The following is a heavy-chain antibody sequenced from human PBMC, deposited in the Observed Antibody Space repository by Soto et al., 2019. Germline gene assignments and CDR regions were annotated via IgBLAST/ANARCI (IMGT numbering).Heavy chain of an antibody. V-gene: IGHV3-33*01. J-gene: IGHJ4*02. CDR1: GFTFSNYA. CDR2: VRYDGTNE. Sequence: PGGSLRLSCAASGFTFSNYAMHWVRQAPGKGQEWVALVRYDGTNENHADSVKGRFTISRDNSKNTLYLQMNSLRAEDAAVYYCARGAGSGAYLIDYCGQGTLVTVSS. CDR3: ARGAGSGAYLIDY. D-gene: IGHD1-26*01.